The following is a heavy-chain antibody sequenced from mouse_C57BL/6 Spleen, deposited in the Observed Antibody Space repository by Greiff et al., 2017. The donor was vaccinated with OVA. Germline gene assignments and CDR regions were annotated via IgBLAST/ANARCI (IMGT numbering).Heavy chain of an antibody. Sequence: QLKQSGAELVRPGASVKLSCTASGFNIKDDYMHWVKQRPEQGLEWIGWIDPENGDTEYASKFQGKATITADTSSNTAYLQLSSLTSEDTAVYYCTTGGGNYGAYWGQGTLVTVSA. CDR3: TTGGGNYGAY. V-gene: IGHV14-4*01. D-gene: IGHD2-1*01. CDR2: IDPENGDT. CDR1: GFNIKDDY. J-gene: IGHJ3*01.